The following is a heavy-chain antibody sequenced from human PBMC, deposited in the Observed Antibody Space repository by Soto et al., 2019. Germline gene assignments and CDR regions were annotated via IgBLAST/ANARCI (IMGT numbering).Heavy chain of an antibody. D-gene: IGHD6-19*01. J-gene: IGHJ3*02. CDR3: TRHEPYSSGWYYAFDI. V-gene: IGHV3-73*01. CDR2: IRSKANSYAT. CDR1: GFTFSGSA. Sequence: EVQLVESGGGLVQPGGSLKLSCAASGFTFSGSAMHWVRQAYGKGLEWVGRIRSKANSYATAYAASVKGRFTISRDDSKNTAYLQMNSLKTEDTAVYYCTRHEPYSSGWYYAFDIWGQGTMVTVSS.